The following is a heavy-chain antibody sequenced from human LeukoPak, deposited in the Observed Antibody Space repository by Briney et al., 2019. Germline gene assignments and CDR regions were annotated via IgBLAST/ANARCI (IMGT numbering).Heavy chain of an antibody. V-gene: IGHV4-4*02. CDR2: VHLSGRT. CDR1: GGSVSTTNW. CDR3: AREGGPYRPLDY. J-gene: IGHJ4*02. Sequence: SETLSLTCGVSGGSVSTTNWWTWVRQPPGEGLEWIGEVHLSGRTHYNPSLESRVTMSVDMSENHISLRLTSVTAADTAVYYCAREGGPYRPLDYSGQGTLVTVSS.